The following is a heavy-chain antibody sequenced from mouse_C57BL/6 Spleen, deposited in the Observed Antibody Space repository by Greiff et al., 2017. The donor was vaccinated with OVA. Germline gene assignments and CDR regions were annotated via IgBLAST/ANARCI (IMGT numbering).Heavy chain of an antibody. CDR1: GYTFTSYD. J-gene: IGHJ4*01. CDR3: ARRYGSTLYYYAMDY. D-gene: IGHD1-1*01. CDR2: IYPRDGST. V-gene: IGHV1-85*01. Sequence: QVQLQQSGPELVKPGASVKLSCKASGYTFTSYDINWVKQRPGQGLEWIGWIYPRDGSTKYNEKFKGKATVTVDTSSSTAYMELHSLTSEDSAVYFCARRYGSTLYYYAMDYWGQGTSVTVSS.